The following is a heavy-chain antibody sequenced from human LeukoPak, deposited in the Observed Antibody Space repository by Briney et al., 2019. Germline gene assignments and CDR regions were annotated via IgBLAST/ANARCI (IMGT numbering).Heavy chain of an antibody. CDR1: GYSFTSYW. J-gene: IGHJ5*02. Sequence: GESLKSSCKGSGYSFTSYWIGWLRQMPGKGLEWMGIIYPGDSDTRYSPSFQGQVTISADKSISTAYLQWSSLKASDTAMYYCARHMLSYGSGKGWFDPWGQGTLVTVSS. CDR2: IYPGDSDT. D-gene: IGHD3-10*01. CDR3: ARHMLSYGSGKGWFDP. V-gene: IGHV5-51*01.